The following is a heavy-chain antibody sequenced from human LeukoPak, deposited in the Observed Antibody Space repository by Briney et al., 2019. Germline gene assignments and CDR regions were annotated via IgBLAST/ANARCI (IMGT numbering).Heavy chain of an antibody. Sequence: GGSLRLSCAASGITISRYWMHWVRQAPGKGLVWVSRVSGDGTTTNYADSVKGRFTISRDNAKNTMSLRMTSLRAEDTAVYYCTMFTSGWDWGQGTLVTVSS. CDR3: TMFTSGWD. J-gene: IGHJ4*02. D-gene: IGHD6-19*01. V-gene: IGHV3-74*01. CDR2: VSGDGTTT. CDR1: GITISRYW.